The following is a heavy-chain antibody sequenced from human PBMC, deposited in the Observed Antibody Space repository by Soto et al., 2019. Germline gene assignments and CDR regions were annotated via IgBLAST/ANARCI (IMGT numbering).Heavy chain of an antibody. CDR2: ISYHGSNK. D-gene: IGHD2-2*01. Sequence: QVQLVESGGGVVQPGRSLRLSCAASGFTFSSYAMHWVRQAPGKGLEWVAVISYHGSNKYYADSVKGRFTISRDNSKNTLYLQMNSLRAEDTAVYYCARESPYCSSTSCYRPMDYWGQGTLVTVSS. CDR3: ARESPYCSSTSCYRPMDY. J-gene: IGHJ4*02. V-gene: IGHV3-30-3*01. CDR1: GFTFSSYA.